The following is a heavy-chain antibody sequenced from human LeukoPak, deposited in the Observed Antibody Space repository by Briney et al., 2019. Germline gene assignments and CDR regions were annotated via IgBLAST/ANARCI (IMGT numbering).Heavy chain of an antibody. CDR3: ATATKMDYYDSSGYPEAFDI. CDR2: FDPEDGET. D-gene: IGHD3-22*01. CDR1: GYTLTELS. V-gene: IGHV1-24*01. J-gene: IGHJ3*02. Sequence: ASVKVSCKVSGYTLTELSMHWVRQAPGKGLEWMGGFDPEDGETIYAQKFQGRVTMTEDTSTDTAYMELSSLRSEDTAVYYCATATKMDYYDSSGYPEAFDIWGQGTMVTVSS.